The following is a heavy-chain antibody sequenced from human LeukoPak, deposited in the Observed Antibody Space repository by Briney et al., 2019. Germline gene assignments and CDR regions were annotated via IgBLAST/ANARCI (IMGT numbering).Heavy chain of an antibody. J-gene: IGHJ5*02. D-gene: IGHD6-19*01. CDR1: GFTFSGFG. Sequence: GSLRLSCAASGFTFSGFGMNWIRQPPGKGLEWIGEINHSGSTNYNPSLKSRVTISIDTSKNQFSLKLGSVTAADTAVYYCARGRDIAVAWGQGTLVIVSS. CDR3: ARGRDIAVA. CDR2: INHSGST. V-gene: IGHV4-34*01.